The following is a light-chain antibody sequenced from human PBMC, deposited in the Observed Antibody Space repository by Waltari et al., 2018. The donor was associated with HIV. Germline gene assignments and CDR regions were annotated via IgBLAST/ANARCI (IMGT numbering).Light chain of an antibody. CDR3: QQYYSPLT. J-gene: IGKJ4*01. V-gene: IGKV1-5*03. CDR1: QSPSNF. Sequence: DIQMTQSPSFLSASVGDRVTITCRASQSPSNFLAWYQQKPGKAPKLLFYTASVLESGVPSRFSGSGSGTEFTRTISSLQPDDFATYYCQQYYSPLTFGGGTKVEIK. CDR2: TAS.